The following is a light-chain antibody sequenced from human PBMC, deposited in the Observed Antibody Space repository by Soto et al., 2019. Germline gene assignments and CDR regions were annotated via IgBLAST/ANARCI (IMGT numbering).Light chain of an antibody. CDR3: AAWDTSLTGWV. J-gene: IGLJ3*02. CDR2: SND. V-gene: IGLV1-44*01. Sequence: QSVLTQPPSASGTPGQRVTISCSGSSSNIGSNTVNWYQQLPGTAPKLLIYSNDQRPSRVPDRFSGSKSGTSASLAISGLQSEDEAEYHCAAWDTSLTGWVFGGGTKVTVL. CDR1: SSNIGSNT.